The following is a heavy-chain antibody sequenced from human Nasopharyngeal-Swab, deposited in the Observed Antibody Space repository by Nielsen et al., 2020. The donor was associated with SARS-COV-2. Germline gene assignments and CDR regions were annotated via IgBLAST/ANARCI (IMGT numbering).Heavy chain of an antibody. D-gene: IGHD2-8*01. V-gene: IGHV3-33*01. CDR3: ARDGGGGDTNGLDY. CDR1: GFTFSSYR. CDR2: IWSDGSNK. J-gene: IGHJ4*02. Sequence: SLKISCAAPGFTFSSYRMHLVRPAPGKGLEWVSIIWSDGSNKYYADSEKGRFTISRDNSKNTLYRQMNSMRAEDTAVYDCARDGGGGDTNGLDYWGQGTLVTVSS.